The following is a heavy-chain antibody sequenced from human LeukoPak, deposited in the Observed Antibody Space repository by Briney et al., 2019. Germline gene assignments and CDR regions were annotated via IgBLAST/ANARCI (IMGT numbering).Heavy chain of an antibody. Sequence: PSETLSLTCAVSGYSISSGYYWGWIRPPPGKGLEGIGSIYHSGSTYYNPSLKSRVTISVDTSKNLFSLKLSSVTAADTAVYYCARDREGATIVGTFDYWGQGTLVTVSS. CDR1: GYSISSGYY. D-gene: IGHD1-26*01. CDR3: ARDREGATIVGTFDY. V-gene: IGHV4-38-2*02. J-gene: IGHJ4*02. CDR2: IYHSGST.